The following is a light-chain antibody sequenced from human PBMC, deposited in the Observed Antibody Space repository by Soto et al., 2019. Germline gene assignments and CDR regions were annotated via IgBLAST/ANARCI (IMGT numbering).Light chain of an antibody. V-gene: IGKV1-5*02. CDR3: QQYESYWT. CDR1: QSVSSW. J-gene: IGKJ1*01. Sequence: DIQMTQSPSTLSASVGDRDTIICRASQSVSSWLAWYQQKPGKAPKLLIYDASNLESGVPSRFSGSGSGTEFTLTVSSLQPDDFATYYCQQYESYWTFGQGTKVEIK. CDR2: DAS.